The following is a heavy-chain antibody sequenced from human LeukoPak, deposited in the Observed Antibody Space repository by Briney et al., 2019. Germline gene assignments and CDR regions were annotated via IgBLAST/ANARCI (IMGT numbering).Heavy chain of an antibody. J-gene: IGHJ4*02. CDR2: ISGDGSST. CDR3: AAANLGITIFGVVG. Sequence: GGSLRLSCAASGFTFDDYAMHWVRQAPGKGLEWVSLISGDGSSTYYADSVKGRFTISRDNSKNSLYLQMNSLRTEDTALYYCAAANLGITIFGVVGWGQGTLATVSS. V-gene: IGHV3-43*02. CDR1: GFTFDDYA. D-gene: IGHD3-3*01.